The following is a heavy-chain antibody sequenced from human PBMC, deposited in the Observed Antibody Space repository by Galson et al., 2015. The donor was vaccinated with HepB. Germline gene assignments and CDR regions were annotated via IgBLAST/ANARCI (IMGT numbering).Heavy chain of an antibody. V-gene: IGHV1-69*04. J-gene: IGHJ5*02. CDR1: GGTFSSFT. CDR2: IIPILGIA. Sequence: SVKVSCKASGGTFSSFTISWVRQAPGQGLEWMGRIIPILGIANYAQKFQGRVTITADKSTSTAYMELSILRSEDTAVYYCARDLPVLGTDWFDPWGQGTLVTVSS. D-gene: IGHD3-10*01. CDR3: ARDLPVLGTDWFDP.